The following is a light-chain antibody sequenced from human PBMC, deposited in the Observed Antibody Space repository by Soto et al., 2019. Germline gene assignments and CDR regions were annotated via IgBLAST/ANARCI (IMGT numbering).Light chain of an antibody. CDR3: SSYTTSSTLV. J-gene: IGLJ2*01. CDR2: EVS. Sequence: QSVLTQPPSVCGSPGQSGTLSFTGTSSDVGYYNRGSWYQQPPGTAPKLMVFEVSNRPSGVPDRFSGSKSGNTASLTISGLQAEDEADYYCSSYTTSSTLVFGGGTKLTVL. CDR1: SSDVGYYNR. V-gene: IGLV2-18*02.